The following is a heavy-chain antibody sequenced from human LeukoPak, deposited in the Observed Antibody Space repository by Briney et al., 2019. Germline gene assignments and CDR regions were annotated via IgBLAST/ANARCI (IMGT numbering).Heavy chain of an antibody. Sequence: PSETLSLTCTASCASISSYYRSWIRPPPKEGLEWIGNIYYSSSTYYNHSLKSRVTISVDNAKNPFSLKLNTVTAADTAVYYCARCSLYCDWVFDYWGQGTLVTVSS. CDR1: CASISSYY. CDR3: ARCSLYCDWVFDY. J-gene: IGHJ4*02. V-gene: IGHV4-59*01. CDR2: IYYSSST. D-gene: IGHD3-9*01.